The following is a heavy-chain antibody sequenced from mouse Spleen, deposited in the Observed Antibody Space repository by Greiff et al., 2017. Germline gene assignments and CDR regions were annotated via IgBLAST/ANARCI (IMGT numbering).Heavy chain of an antibody. V-gene: IGHV5-9*04. CDR1: GFTFSSYY. CDR2: ISSGGGST. J-gene: IGHJ1*01. CDR3: ARKKTVAPYLDV. D-gene: IGHD1-1*01. Sequence: EVKVEESGGGLVKLGGSLKLSCAASGFTFSSYYMSWVRQTPEKRLEWVATISSGGGSTYYPDSVKGRFTISRDNAKNTLYLQMSSLNSEDTAVYYCARKKTVAPYLDVWGAGTTVTVSS.